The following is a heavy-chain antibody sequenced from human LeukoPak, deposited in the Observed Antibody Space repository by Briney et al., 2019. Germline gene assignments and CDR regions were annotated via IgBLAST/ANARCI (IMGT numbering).Heavy chain of an antibody. J-gene: IGHJ3*02. V-gene: IGHV1-69*05. D-gene: IGHD1-26*01. CDR2: IIPIFGTA. CDR1: GGTFSSYA. Sequence: SVKVSCKASGGTFSSYAISWVRQAPGQGLEWMGGIIPIFGTANYAQKFQGRVTITTDESTGTAYMGLSSLRSEDTAVYYCARRERGSDAFDIWGQGTMVTVSS. CDR3: ARRERGSDAFDI.